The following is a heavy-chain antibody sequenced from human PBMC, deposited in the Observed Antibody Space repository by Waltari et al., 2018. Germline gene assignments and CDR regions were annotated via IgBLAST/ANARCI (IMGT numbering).Heavy chain of an antibody. CDR1: GGSFSGYY. D-gene: IGHD6-13*01. CDR3: ARPYSSSWYAY. CDR2: INHSGST. J-gene: IGHJ4*02. V-gene: IGHV4-34*01. Sequence: QVQLQQWGAGPLKPSETLSLTCAVYGGSFSGYYWSWIRQPPGKGLEWIGEINHSGSTNYNPSLKSRVTISVDTSKNQFSLKLSSVTAADTAVYYCARPYSSSWYAYWGQGTLVTVSS.